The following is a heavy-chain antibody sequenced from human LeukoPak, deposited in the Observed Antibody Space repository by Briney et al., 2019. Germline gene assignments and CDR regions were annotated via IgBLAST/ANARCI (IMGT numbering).Heavy chain of an antibody. CDR1: GFTFSSYS. D-gene: IGHD2-15*01. Sequence: GGSLRLSCAAPGFTFSSYSMTWFRQAPGKGLEWVSSINSGGNYICYADSFKGRFTISRDNAKNSLYLQMNNLRAEDTAVYYCARDSVVVAPNRFDYWGQGTLVTVSS. J-gene: IGHJ4*02. V-gene: IGHV3-21*01. CDR3: ARDSVVVAPNRFDY. CDR2: INSGGNYI.